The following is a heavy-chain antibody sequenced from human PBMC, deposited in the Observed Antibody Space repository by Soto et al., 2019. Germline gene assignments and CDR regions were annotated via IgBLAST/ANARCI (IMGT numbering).Heavy chain of an antibody. Sequence: SETLSLTCAVYGGSFSGYYWSWIRQPPGKGLEWIGEINHSGSTNYNPSLKGRVTISVDTSKNQFSLKLSSVTAADTAVYYCARGLGVVVPAAMIKWFDPWGQGTLVTVSS. J-gene: IGHJ5*02. V-gene: IGHV4-34*01. CDR2: INHSGST. CDR3: ARGLGVVVPAAMIKWFDP. CDR1: GGSFSGYY. D-gene: IGHD2-2*01.